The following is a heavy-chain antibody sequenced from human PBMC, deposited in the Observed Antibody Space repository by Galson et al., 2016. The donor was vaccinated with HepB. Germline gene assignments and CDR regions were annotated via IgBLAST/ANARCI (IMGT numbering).Heavy chain of an antibody. Sequence: SLRLSCAASGSTFSDYAMHWVRQAPGRGLEYVSGINNNGDIRHYADSVKGRFTSSRDNSKNTLYLQMSSLRAEDTAVYYCVKGGTRSHDFWGQGTQVTVSS. D-gene: IGHD1-26*01. CDR3: VKGGTRSHDF. V-gene: IGHV3-64D*09. J-gene: IGHJ4*02. CDR2: INNNGDIR. CDR1: GSTFSDYA.